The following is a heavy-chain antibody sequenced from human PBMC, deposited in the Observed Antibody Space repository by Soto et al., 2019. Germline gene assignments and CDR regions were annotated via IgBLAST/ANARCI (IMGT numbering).Heavy chain of an antibody. CDR2: INPNSGGT. CDR3: ARGPGWDFADYYYYGMDV. D-gene: IGHD1-26*01. CDR1: GYTFTGYY. V-gene: IGHV1-2*04. Sequence: VKVSCKASGYTFTGYYMHWVRQAPGQGLEWMGWINPNSGGTNYAQKFQGWVTMTRDTSISTAYMELSRLRSDDTAVYYCARGPGWDFADYYYYGMDVWGQGTTVTVSS. J-gene: IGHJ6*02.